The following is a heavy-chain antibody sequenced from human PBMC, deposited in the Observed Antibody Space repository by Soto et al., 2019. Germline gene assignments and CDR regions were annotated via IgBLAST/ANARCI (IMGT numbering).Heavy chain of an antibody. CDR1: GGSISSGDYY. V-gene: IGHV4-30-4*01. CDR3: ARVRYGDYVWWYFDL. D-gene: IGHD4-17*01. Sequence: QVQLQESGPGLVKPSQTLSLTCTVSGGSISSGDYYWSWIRQPPGKGLEWIGYIYYSGSTYYNPSLKSRVTIAVDTSKNQFSLKLSSVTAADTAVYYCARVRYGDYVWWYFDLWGRGTLVTVSS. CDR2: IYYSGST. J-gene: IGHJ2*01.